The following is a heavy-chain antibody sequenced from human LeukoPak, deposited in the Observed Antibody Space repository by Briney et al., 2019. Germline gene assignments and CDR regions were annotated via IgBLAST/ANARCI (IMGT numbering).Heavy chain of an antibody. Sequence: ASVKVCCKVSGYSLTVLSMNWVRQAPGKGLEWMGGFDPEDGETIYAQKFQGRVTITEDTSTDTAYMELSSLRPEDTAVYYCATVQTMVSSGYYNDYWGQGTLVSVSS. CDR3: ATVQTMVSSGYYNDY. V-gene: IGHV1-24*01. CDR2: FDPEDGET. D-gene: IGHD3-22*01. CDR1: GYSLTVLS. J-gene: IGHJ4*02.